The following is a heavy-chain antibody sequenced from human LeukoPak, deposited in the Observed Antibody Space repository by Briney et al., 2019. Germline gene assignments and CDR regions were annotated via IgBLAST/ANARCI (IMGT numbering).Heavy chain of an antibody. D-gene: IGHD2-2*01. CDR2: IDWDDDK. CDR1: GFSLSTSGMC. V-gene: IGHV2-70*11. Sequence: SGPTLVNPTQTLTLTCTFSGFSLSTSGMCVSWIRQPPGKALEWLARIDWDDDKYYSTSLKTRLTISKDTSKNQVVLTMTNMDPVDTATYYCARTTGPAWGPTGYYMDVWGKGTTVTVSS. CDR3: ARTTGPAWGPTGYYMDV. J-gene: IGHJ6*03.